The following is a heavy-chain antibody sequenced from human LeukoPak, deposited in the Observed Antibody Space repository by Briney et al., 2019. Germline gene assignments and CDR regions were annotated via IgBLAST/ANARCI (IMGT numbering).Heavy chain of an antibody. D-gene: IGHD6-13*01. CDR3: ARDQEPGMDV. CDR1: GFTVSSNY. V-gene: IGHV3-53*01. J-gene: IGHJ4*02. Sequence: GGSLRLSCAASGFTVSSNYMSWVRQAPGKGLEWVSVIYSDGSTYYADSVKGRFTISRDNSKNTVCLQMDSLRAEDTAVYYCARDQEPGMDVWGQGTLVTVSS. CDR2: IYSDGST.